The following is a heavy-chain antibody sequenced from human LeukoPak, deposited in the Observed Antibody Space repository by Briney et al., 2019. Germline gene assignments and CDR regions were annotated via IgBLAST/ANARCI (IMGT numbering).Heavy chain of an antibody. Sequence: GGALRLSWSASGFTFSNYAVSWVRQAPGKGLEWVSIISGSGGYTYYADSVKGRFTLSRGNSKNTLYLQMNSLRAEDPAGYYCATDTGHSNFQCDYWGQGILVTVSS. CDR3: ATDTGHSNFQCDY. CDR2: ISGSGGYT. CDR1: GFTFSNYA. J-gene: IGHJ4*02. D-gene: IGHD1-14*01. V-gene: IGHV3-23*01.